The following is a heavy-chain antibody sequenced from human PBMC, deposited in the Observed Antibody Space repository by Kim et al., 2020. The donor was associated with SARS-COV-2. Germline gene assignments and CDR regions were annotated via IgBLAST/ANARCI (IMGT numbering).Heavy chain of an antibody. Sequence: SETLSLTCTVSGGSISSSSYYWGWIRQPPGKGLEWIGSIYYSGSTYYNPSLKSRVTISVDTSKNQFSLKLSSVTAADTAVYYCARQARRGHIVARHDWFDPWGQGTLLTVSS. J-gene: IGHJ5*02. CDR2: IYYSGST. D-gene: IGHD2-15*01. CDR1: GGSISSSSYY. CDR3: ARQARRGHIVARHDWFDP. V-gene: IGHV4-39*01.